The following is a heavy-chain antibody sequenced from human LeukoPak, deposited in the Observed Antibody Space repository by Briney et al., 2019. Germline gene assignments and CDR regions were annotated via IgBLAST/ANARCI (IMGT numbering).Heavy chain of an antibody. V-gene: IGHV3-48*01. CDR1: GFTFSSYS. J-gene: IGHJ4*02. Sequence: PGGSLRLSCAASGFTFSSYSMNWVRQAPGKGLEWVSYISSSSSTIYYADSVKGRFTISRDNAKNSLYLQMNSLRAEDTAVYYCASRSKWDPVAGGYWGQGTLVTVSS. CDR2: ISSSSSTI. D-gene: IGHD1-26*01. CDR3: ASRSKWDPVAGGY.